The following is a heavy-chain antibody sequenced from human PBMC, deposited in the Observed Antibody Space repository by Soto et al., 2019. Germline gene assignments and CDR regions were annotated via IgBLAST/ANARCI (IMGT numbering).Heavy chain of an antibody. V-gene: IGHV1-18*01. CDR2: ISAYNGNT. Sequence: ASVKVSCKASGYTFTSYGISWVRQAPGQGLEWMGWISAYNGNTNYAQKLQGRVTMTTDTSTSTAYMELRSLRSDDTAVYYCAREDDYVWGSYRKYDYWGQGTLVTVSS. CDR1: GYTFTSYG. CDR3: AREDDYVWGSYRKYDY. J-gene: IGHJ4*02. D-gene: IGHD3-16*02.